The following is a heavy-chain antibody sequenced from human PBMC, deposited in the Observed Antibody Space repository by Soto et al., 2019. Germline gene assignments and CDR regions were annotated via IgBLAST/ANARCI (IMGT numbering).Heavy chain of an antibody. D-gene: IGHD4-4*01. CDR3: DNYSKFFQI. J-gene: IGHJ3*02. CDR2: IYNSGST. Sequence: SETXSLTCSVSGGYISGGYYSWGWIRQPPGKGLEWIGFIYNSGSTYYNSSLKSRVTISVDRSKNHFFLNLTSVTAAETAVYYCDNYSKFFQIWGQGTKVTVSS. V-gene: IGHV4-30-2*01. CDR1: GGYISGGYYS.